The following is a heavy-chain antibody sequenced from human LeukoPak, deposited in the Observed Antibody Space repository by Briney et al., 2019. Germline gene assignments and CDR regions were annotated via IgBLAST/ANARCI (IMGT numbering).Heavy chain of an antibody. Sequence: SQTLSLTCAVSGDSISSGTDYWSWILQPAGQGLEWIGRIYTTGITNYNPSLKSRVTISVDTSKNQFSLNLTSVTAADTAVYYCAREFLASRRNWVDPWGQGILVTVSS. CDR2: IYTTGIT. CDR1: GDSISSGTDY. CDR3: AREFLASRRNWVDP. D-gene: IGHD6-6*01. V-gene: IGHV4-61*02. J-gene: IGHJ5*02.